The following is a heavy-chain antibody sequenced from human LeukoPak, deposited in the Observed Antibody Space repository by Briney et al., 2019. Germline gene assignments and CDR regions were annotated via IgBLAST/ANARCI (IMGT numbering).Heavy chain of an antibody. CDR2: INPNSGGT. CDR3: ARPWRSCWYEVDNWFGP. CDR1: GYTFTGYY. V-gene: IGHV1-2*02. D-gene: IGHD6-13*01. J-gene: IGHJ5*02. Sequence: APVTVSCKASGYTFTGYYMHWVRQAPGQGLEWMGWINPNSGGTNYAQTFQGRVTMTRDTSTSTAYMELSRLRSDDTAVYYCARPWRSCWYEVDNWFGPWGQGTLVTVSS.